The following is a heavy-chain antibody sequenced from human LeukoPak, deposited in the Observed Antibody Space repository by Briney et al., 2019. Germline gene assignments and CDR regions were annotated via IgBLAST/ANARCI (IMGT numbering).Heavy chain of an antibody. D-gene: IGHD2-2*01. CDR3: AKSRTCSSTSCYAEIDY. CDR2: ISGSGGNT. V-gene: IGHV3-23*01. CDR1: GFTFSSYA. Sequence: PGGSLRLSCAASGFTFSSYAMSWVRQAPGKGLEWVSAISGSGGNTFYADSVKGRFTISRDNSKNTLYLQMNSLRAEDTAVYYCAKSRTCSSTSCYAEIDYWGQGTLVTVSS. J-gene: IGHJ4*02.